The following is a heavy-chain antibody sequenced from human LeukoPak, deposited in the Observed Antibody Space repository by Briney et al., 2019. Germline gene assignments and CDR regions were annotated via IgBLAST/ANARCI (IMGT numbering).Heavy chain of an antibody. CDR3: ASWDLTVAGTAFDY. D-gene: IGHD6-19*01. V-gene: IGHV4-34*01. CDR2: INRGGST. Sequence: SEILSFTWAVDGGSISGYYWCWIRLPAKEGVWWVGEINRGGSTNYNPSLKSRVTISVDKSNNQFSLKLSSVTASDTAMYYCASWDLTVAGTAFDYWGQGTLVTVSS. J-gene: IGHJ4*02. CDR1: GGSISGYY.